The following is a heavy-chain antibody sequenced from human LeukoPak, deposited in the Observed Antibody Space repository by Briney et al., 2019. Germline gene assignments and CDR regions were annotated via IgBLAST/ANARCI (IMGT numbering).Heavy chain of an antibody. CDR3: ARASYGSGSYYYYYYGMDV. CDR1: GFTFSSYG. J-gene: IGHJ6*02. Sequence: GRSLRLSCAASGFTFSSYGMHWVRQAPGKGLEWVAVISYDGSNKYYADSVKGRFTISRDNSKNTLYLQMNSLRAEDTAVYYCARASYGSGSYYYYYYGMDVWGQGTTVTVSS. V-gene: IGHV3-30*03. CDR2: ISYDGSNK. D-gene: IGHD3-10*01.